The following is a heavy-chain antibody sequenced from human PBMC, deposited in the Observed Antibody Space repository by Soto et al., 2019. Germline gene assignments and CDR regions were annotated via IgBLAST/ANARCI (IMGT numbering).Heavy chain of an antibody. Sequence: QVQLQESGPGLVKPSGTLSLTCAVSGYSIRNGYWWTWVRQTPGKGLEWIGEVHHSGTTNYNPSLGSRVTISVDKAKNQFSLSLRSLTAADTATYYCGRNGDCCADHWGQGSLVTVSS. CDR2: VHHSGTT. D-gene: IGHD4-17*01. V-gene: IGHV4-4*02. CDR3: GRNGDCCADH. CDR1: GYSIRNGYW. J-gene: IGHJ4*02.